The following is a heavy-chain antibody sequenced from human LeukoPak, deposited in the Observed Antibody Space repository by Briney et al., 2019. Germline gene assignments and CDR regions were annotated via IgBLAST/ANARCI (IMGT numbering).Heavy chain of an antibody. CDR1: GGSISSYY. J-gene: IGHJ3*02. CDR3: ASTYRYSGSYGRGAFDI. D-gene: IGHD1-26*01. V-gene: IGHV4-59*08. Sequence: SETLSLTCTVSGGSISSYYWSWIRQPPGKGLEWIGSIYYSGSTNYNPSLKSRVTISVDTSRNQFSLKLSSVTAADTAVYYCASTYRYSGSYGRGAFDIWGQGTMVTVSS. CDR2: IYYSGST.